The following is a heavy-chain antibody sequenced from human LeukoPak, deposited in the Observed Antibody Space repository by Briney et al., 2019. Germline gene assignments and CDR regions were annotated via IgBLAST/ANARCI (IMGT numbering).Heavy chain of an antibody. CDR2: INHSGST. Sequence: SETLSLTCAVYGGSFSGYYWSWIRQSPAKGLEWIGEINHSGSTNYNPSLKSRVTISVDTSKNQFSLRLSSVTAADTALYYCARGYGPNTSGWDYWGQGTLVTVSS. V-gene: IGHV4-34*01. J-gene: IGHJ4*02. D-gene: IGHD6-19*01. CDR3: ARGYGPNTSGWDY. CDR1: GGSFSGYY.